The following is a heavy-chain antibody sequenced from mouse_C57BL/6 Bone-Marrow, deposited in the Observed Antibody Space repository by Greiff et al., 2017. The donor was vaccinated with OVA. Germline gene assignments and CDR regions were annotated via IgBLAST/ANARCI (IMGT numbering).Heavy chain of an antibody. Sequence: VQLQQSGAELARPGASVKLSCKASGYTFTSYGISWVKQRTGQGLEWIGEIYPRSGTTYYNEKFKGKATLTADKSSSTAYMELRSLTSEYSAVYFCARGVYYSNYGFDYWGQGTTLTVSS. CDR2: IYPRSGTT. CDR3: ARGVYYSNYGFDY. D-gene: IGHD2-5*01. V-gene: IGHV1-81*01. J-gene: IGHJ2*01. CDR1: GYTFTSYG.